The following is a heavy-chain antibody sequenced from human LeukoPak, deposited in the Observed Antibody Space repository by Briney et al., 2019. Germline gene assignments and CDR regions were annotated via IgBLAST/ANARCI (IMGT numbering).Heavy chain of an antibody. CDR2: IYPDDSDT. CDR1: GYTFSNYW. D-gene: IGHD5-18*01. Sequence: GESLKVSCKGSGYTFSNYWIAWVRQMPGKGLEWMGIIYPDDSDTRYSPSFQGQVIISADKPNSAAYLQWSSLKASDSAMYYCARLPHEAMGRSQGYVQHWGQGTLVTVSS. J-gene: IGHJ1*01. CDR3: ARLPHEAMGRSQGYVQH. V-gene: IGHV5-51*01.